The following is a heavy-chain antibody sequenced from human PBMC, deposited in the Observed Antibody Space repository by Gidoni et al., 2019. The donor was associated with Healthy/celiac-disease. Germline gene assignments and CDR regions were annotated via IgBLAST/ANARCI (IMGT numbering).Heavy chain of an antibody. CDR1: GGSIRSSSYY. D-gene: IGHD6-19*01. CDR3: ARHHSRGWD. J-gene: IGHJ4*02. V-gene: IGHV4-39*01. Sequence: QLQLQESGPGLVKPSETLSLTCTVSGGSIRSSSYYWGWIRQPPGKGLEWIGSIYYTGSTYYNPSLKSRVTISVDTSKNQFSLKPRSVTAADTAVYYCARHHSRGWDWGQGTLVTVSS. CDR2: IYYTGST.